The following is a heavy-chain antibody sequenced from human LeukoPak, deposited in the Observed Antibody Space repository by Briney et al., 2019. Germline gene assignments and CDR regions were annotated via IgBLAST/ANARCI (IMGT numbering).Heavy chain of an antibody. D-gene: IGHD6-19*01. CDR2: ISYDGSNK. CDR3: AKDEGRYSSGWYGGANY. CDR1: GFTFSSYG. V-gene: IGHV3-30*18. J-gene: IGHJ4*02. Sequence: GGSLRLSCAASGFTFSSYGMHWVRQAPGRGLEWVAVISYDGSNKYYADSVKGRFTISRDNSKNTLYLQMNSLRAEDTAVYYCAKDEGRYSSGWYGGANYWGQGTLVTVSS.